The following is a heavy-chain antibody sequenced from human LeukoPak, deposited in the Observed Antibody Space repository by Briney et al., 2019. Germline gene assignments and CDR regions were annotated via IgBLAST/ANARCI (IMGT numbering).Heavy chain of an antibody. CDR2: IDYSGSA. CDR3: ARESSWDSNGYWRDASDI. V-gene: IGHV4-59*01. J-gene: IGHJ3*02. D-gene: IGHD3-22*01. CDR1: GGSISNFH. Sequence: PSETLSLTCTISGGSISNFHWSWVRQPPGKGLEWIGHIDYSGSASYNPSLESRVIISIDTSKNHFSLKLSSGTAADTAMYYCARESSWDSNGYWRDASDIWGQGTMVTVSS.